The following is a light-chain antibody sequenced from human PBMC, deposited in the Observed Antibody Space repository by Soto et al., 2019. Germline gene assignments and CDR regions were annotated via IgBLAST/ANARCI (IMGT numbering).Light chain of an antibody. CDR2: RNT. CDR1: SSNIGAGYD. V-gene: IGLV1-40*01. J-gene: IGLJ3*02. Sequence: QSVLTQSPSVSGAPGQRVTISCTGSSSNIGAGYDVHWYQQLPGAAPKLLIYRNTNRPSGVPDRFSGSKSGTSASLAITGLQAEDESDYYCPSYDSKLSGWVFGGGTKLTVL. CDR3: PSYDSKLSGWV.